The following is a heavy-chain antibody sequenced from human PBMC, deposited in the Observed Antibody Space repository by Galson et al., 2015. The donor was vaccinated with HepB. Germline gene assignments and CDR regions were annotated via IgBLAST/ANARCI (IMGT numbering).Heavy chain of an antibody. J-gene: IGHJ4*02. CDR3: AKGIQGSNYLPDY. CDR1: GFTFDDYA. D-gene: IGHD4-11*01. V-gene: IGHV3-9*01. Sequence: SLRLSCAASGFTFDDYAMHWVRQAPGKGLEWVSGISWNINTIVYADSVKGRFTISRDNAKNSLYLQMNSLRPEDTALYYCAKGIQGSNYLPDYWGQGTLVTVSS. CDR2: ISWNINTI.